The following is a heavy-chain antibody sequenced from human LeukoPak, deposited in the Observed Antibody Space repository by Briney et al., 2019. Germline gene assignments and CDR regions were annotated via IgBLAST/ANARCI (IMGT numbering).Heavy chain of an antibody. CDR3: ARDYVWGSYRYRGGRFDY. CDR1: GFTFSSYS. J-gene: IGHJ4*02. D-gene: IGHD3-16*02. V-gene: IGHV3-48*01. Sequence: PGGSLRLSCAASGFTFSSYSMNWVRQAPGKGLEWVSYISSSSSTIYYADSVKGRFTISRDNAKNSLYLQMNSLRAEDTAVYYCARDYVWGSYRYRGGRFDYWGQGTLVTVSS. CDR2: ISSSSSTI.